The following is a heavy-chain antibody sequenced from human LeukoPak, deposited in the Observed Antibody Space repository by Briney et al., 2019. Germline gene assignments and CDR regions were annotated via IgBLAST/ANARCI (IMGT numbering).Heavy chain of an antibody. CDR1: GFTFSTYW. CDR3: AREKMGTPPWTSTKSYWYFDL. CDR2: IKQDGSEK. J-gene: IGHJ2*01. Sequence: GGSLRLSCAASGFTFSTYWMSWVRQAPGKGLEWVANIKQDGSEKYYVDSVKGRFTIFRDNDKNSLYLQMNSLRAEDTAVYYCAREKMGTPPWTSTKSYWYFDLWGRGTLVTVSS. D-gene: IGHD3/OR15-3a*01. V-gene: IGHV3-7*01.